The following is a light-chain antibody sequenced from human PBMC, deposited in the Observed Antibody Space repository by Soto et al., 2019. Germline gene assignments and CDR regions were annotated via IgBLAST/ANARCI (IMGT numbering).Light chain of an antibody. CDR1: SGHSSYA. V-gene: IGLV4-69*01. CDR2: LNSDGSH. Sequence: QLVLTQSPSASASLGASVKLTCTLSSGHSSYAIAWHQQQPEKGPRYLMKLNSDGSHSKGDGIPDRFSGSSSGTERYLTISSLQSEDEADDYCQTWSTGIRVFGGGTKVTVL. J-gene: IGLJ3*02. CDR3: QTWSTGIRV.